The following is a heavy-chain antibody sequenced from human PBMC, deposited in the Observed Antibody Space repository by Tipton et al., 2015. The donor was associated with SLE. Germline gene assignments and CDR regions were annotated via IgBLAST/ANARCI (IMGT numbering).Heavy chain of an antibody. J-gene: IGHJ6*02. CDR1: GFTFSSYS. CDR3: ARVGDSAPYYYGMDV. D-gene: IGHD5-12*01. V-gene: IGHV3-21*03. Sequence: SLRLSCAASGFTFSSYSMNWVRQAPGKGLEWVSSISSSSSYIYYADSVKGRFTIPRDNAKNSLYLQMNSLRAEDTAVYYCARVGDSAPYYYGMDVWGQGTTVTVSS. CDR2: ISSSSSYI.